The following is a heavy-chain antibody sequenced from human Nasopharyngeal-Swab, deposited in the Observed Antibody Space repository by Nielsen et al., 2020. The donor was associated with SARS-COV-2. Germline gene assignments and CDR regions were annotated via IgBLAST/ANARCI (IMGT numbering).Heavy chain of an antibody. CDR3: ARSMPSRYYYYGMDV. V-gene: IGHV5-51*01. CDR2: IYPGDSDT. CDR1: GYSFTSYW. D-gene: IGHD2-2*01. J-gene: IGHJ6*02. Sequence: GGSLRLSCKGSGYSFTSYWIGWVRQMPGKGLEWMGIIYPGDSDTRYSPSFQGQVTISADKSISTAYLQWSSLKASDTAMYYCARSMPSRYYYYGMDVWGQGTTVTSP.